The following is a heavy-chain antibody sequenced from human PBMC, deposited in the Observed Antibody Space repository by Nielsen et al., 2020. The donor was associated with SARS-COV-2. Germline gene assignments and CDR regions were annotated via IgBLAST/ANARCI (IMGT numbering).Heavy chain of an antibody. CDR3: ARGGYSSSSGRRYYYYMDV. D-gene: IGHD6-6*01. CDR2: IYYSGST. J-gene: IGHJ6*03. V-gene: IGHV4-59*12. Sequence: WIRQPPGQGLEWIGYIYYSGSTNYNPSLKSRVTISVDTSKNQFSLKLSSVTAADTAVYYCARGGYSSSSGRRYYYYMDVWGKGTTVTVSS.